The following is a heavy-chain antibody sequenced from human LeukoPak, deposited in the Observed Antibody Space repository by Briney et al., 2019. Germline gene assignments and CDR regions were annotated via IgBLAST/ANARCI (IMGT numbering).Heavy chain of an antibody. D-gene: IGHD3-22*01. CDR2: ITSTSIYI. CDR3: ASSRYDSSGYYGIIAY. Sequence: PGGSLRLSCAASGFTFSRYTMNWVRQAPGKGLEWVSSITSTSIYIYYADSLKGRFTISRDNAKNSLYLQMNSLRAEDTAVYYCASSRYDSSGYYGIIAYWGQGTLVTVSS. CDR1: GFTFSRYT. J-gene: IGHJ4*02. V-gene: IGHV3-21*01.